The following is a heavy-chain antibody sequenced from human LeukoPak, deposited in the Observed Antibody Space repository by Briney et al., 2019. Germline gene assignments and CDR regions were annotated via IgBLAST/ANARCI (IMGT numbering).Heavy chain of an antibody. CDR2: IYSSGAT. J-gene: IGHJ4*02. Sequence: PSETLFLTCTVSGGSITTYNWIWIRQTPGQALEWIGHIYSSGATKYNPSHKSRATILLDTSKNQLSLKLSSVSAADTAVYYCARRTPGPQLDEYVAYFFDHWGQGTQVTVSS. CDR3: ARRTPGPQLDEYVAYFFDH. D-gene: IGHD2-2*01. V-gene: IGHV4-4*09. CDR1: GGSITTYN.